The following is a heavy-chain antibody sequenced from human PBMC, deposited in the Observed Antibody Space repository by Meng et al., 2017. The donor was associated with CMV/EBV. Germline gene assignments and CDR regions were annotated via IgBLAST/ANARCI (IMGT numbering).Heavy chain of an antibody. V-gene: IGHV1-69*05. CDR1: EGTFSSYA. CDR3: ATPSAGYSSSWYDY. Sequence: SEGTFSSYAISWVRQAPGQGLEWMGGIIPIFGTANYAQKFQGRVTITTDESTSTAYMELSSLRSEDTAVYYCATPSAGYSSSWYDYWGQGTLVTVSS. J-gene: IGHJ4*02. CDR2: IIPIFGTA. D-gene: IGHD6-13*01.